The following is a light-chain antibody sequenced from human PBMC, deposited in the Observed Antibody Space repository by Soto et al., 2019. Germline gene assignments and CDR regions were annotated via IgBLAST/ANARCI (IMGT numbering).Light chain of an antibody. J-gene: IGKJ1*01. CDR3: QQYDHLPRT. CDR1: QEISNY. Sequence: DIQMLPSPSSLSASVGDRVTITCQASQEISNYLNWYQQKPGKAPKLLIYDASNLERGVPSRFSGRGSGTDFTFTISSLQPEDFATYYCQQYDHLPRTFGRGTKVEIK. CDR2: DAS. V-gene: IGKV1-33*01.